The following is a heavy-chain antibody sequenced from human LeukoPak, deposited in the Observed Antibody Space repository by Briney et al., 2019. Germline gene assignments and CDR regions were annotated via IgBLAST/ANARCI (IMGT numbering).Heavy chain of an antibody. D-gene: IGHD4/OR15-4a*01. CDR3: ARSTRVRSPPHSFDY. CDR1: GGTFSSYA. V-gene: IGHV1-69*06. J-gene: IGHJ4*02. Sequence: GASVKVSCKASGGTFSSYAISWVRQAPGQGLEWMGGIIPIFGTANYAQKFQGRVTITADKSTSTAYMELSSLRSDDTAVYYCARSTRVRSPPHSFDYWGQGTLVTVSS. CDR2: IIPIFGTA.